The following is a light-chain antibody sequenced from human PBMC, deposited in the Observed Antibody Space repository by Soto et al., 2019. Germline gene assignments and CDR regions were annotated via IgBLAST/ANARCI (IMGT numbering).Light chain of an antibody. CDR3: QQYGSSPPWT. CDR2: GAS. Sequence: EIVMTQSPATLSVSPGERATLSCRASQIIDSRYLGWYQQKPGQAPRLLIYGASSRATGIPDRFSGSGSGTDFTLTISRLEPEDVGVYYCQQYGSSPPWTFGPGTKVDIK. V-gene: IGKV3-20*01. J-gene: IGKJ1*01. CDR1: QIIDSRY.